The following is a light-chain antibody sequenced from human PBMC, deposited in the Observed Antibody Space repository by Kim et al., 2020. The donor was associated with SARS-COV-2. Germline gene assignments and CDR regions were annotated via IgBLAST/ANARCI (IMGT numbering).Light chain of an antibody. CDR2: EGS. CDR1: GSDVGRFNL. CDR3: CSYAGSSTWV. J-gene: IGLJ3*02. Sequence: GQSIPTSCTGTGSDVGRFNLVSWYQQHPGKAPKLLIYEGSKRPSGVSNRFSGSKSGNTASLTISGLQAEDEADYYCCSYAGSSTWVFGGGTQLTVL. V-gene: IGLV2-23*01.